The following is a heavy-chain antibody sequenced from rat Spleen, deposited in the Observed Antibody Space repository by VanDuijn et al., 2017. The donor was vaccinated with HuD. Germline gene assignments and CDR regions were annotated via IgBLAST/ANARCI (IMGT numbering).Heavy chain of an antibody. Sequence: QVQLKESGPGLVQPSQTLSLTCTVSGFSLTSYDVHWVRQPPGKGLAWMGGIWGDGNTAYNSLLKSRLSISRDTSKSQVFLKMNSLQTEDTATYYCARHGYNSYFDYWGQGVMVTVSS. D-gene: IGHD1-9*01. J-gene: IGHJ2*01. CDR3: ARHGYNSYFDY. CDR2: IWGDGNT. CDR1: GFSLTSYD. V-gene: IGHV2-32*01.